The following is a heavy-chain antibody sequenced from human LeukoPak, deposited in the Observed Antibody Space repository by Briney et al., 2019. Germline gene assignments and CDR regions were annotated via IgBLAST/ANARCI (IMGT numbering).Heavy chain of an antibody. Sequence: PGGSLTLSCAASGFTFSTYEMNWVRQAPGKGLEWVSHISSSGTTIYYADSVKGRFTISRDNAKNSLYLQMNSLRAEDTAVYYCASGRPFDYWGQGTLVTVSS. V-gene: IGHV3-48*03. J-gene: IGHJ4*02. CDR2: ISSSGTTI. CDR1: GFTFSTYE. CDR3: ASGRPFDY. D-gene: IGHD1-1*01.